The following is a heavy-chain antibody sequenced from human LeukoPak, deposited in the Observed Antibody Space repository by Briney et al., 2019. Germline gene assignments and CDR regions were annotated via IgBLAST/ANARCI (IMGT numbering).Heavy chain of an antibody. V-gene: IGHV1-3*01. D-gene: IGHD3-22*01. Sequence: EASVKVSCKASGYIFSTSTMHWVRQAPGQRLEWMGWINAGNGDTNYSQKLQGRVTITRDTSASKAYMELSSLRSEDTAVYYCARPTRTGGTYYYDSTDYYSPFDYWGQGTLVTVSS. CDR3: ARPTRTGGTYYYDSTDYYSPFDY. CDR2: INAGNGDT. CDR1: GYIFSTST. J-gene: IGHJ4*02.